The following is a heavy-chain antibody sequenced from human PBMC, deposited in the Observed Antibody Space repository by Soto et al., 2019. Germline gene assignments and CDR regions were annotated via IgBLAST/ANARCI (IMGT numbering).Heavy chain of an antibody. D-gene: IGHD3-10*01. CDR1: GGSFSGYC. Sequence: SETLSLTCAVYGGSFSGYCWSWIRQPPGKGLEWIGEINHSGSTNYNPSLKSRVTISVDTSKNQFSLKLSSVTAADTAVYYCARSRKITYYYGSGSPNRGYYYYYGMDVWGQGTTVTVSS. CDR2: INHSGST. J-gene: IGHJ6*02. V-gene: IGHV4-34*01. CDR3: ARSRKITYYYGSGSPNRGYYYYYGMDV.